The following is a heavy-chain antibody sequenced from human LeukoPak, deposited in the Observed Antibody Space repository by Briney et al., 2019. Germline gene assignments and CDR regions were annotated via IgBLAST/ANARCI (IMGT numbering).Heavy chain of an antibody. Sequence: SETLSLTCTVSGGSISSSDYYWGWIRQPPGKGLEWIGRIYYSGSTNYSPSLKSRVTISVDTSKNQFSLKLSSVTVADTAVYYCARHWIQLWFFDYWGQGTLVTVSS. CDR1: GGSISSSDYY. J-gene: IGHJ4*02. V-gene: IGHV4-39*01. D-gene: IGHD5-18*01. CDR2: IYYSGST. CDR3: ARHWIQLWFFDY.